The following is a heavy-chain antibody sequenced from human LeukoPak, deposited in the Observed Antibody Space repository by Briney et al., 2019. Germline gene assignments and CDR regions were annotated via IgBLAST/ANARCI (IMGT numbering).Heavy chain of an antibody. J-gene: IGHJ5*02. CDR1: GFTFSSYA. D-gene: IGHD4-11*01. Sequence: PGGSLRLSCAASGFTFSSYAMSWVRQAPGRGVAWVSAISGSGGSTYYADSVKGRFTISRDNSKNTLYLQMNSLRAEDTAVYYCAKHDYSNSGGRGPWGQGTLVTVSS. CDR3: AKHDYSNSGGRGP. CDR2: ISGSGGST. V-gene: IGHV3-23*01.